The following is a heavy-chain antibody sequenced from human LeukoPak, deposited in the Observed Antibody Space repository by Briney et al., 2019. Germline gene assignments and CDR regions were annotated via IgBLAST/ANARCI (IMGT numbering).Heavy chain of an antibody. CDR1: GFTFSDYY. J-gene: IGHJ4*02. V-gene: IGHV3-11*01. D-gene: IGHD3-10*01. CDR3: ARVRTVGYYYGSGSYSPYFDY. CDR2: ISSSGSTI. Sequence: GGSLRLSCAASGFTFSDYYMSRIRQAPGKGLEWVSYISSSGSTIYYADSVKGRFTISRDNAKNSLYLQMNSLRAEDTAVYYCARVRTVGYYYGSGSYSPYFDYWGQGTLVTVSS.